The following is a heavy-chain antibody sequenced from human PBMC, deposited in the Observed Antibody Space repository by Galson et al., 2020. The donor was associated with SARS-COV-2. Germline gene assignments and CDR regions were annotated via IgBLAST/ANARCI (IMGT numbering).Heavy chain of an antibody. V-gene: IGHV4-34*01. J-gene: IGHJ6*02. CDR1: GGSFSGYY. D-gene: IGHD3-10*01. CDR2: INHSGST. CDR3: ARGVLGFGELLGDYYYYGMDV. Sequence: SETLSLTCAVYGGSFSGYYWSWIRQPPGKGLEWIGEINHSGSTNYNPSLKSRVTISVDTSKNQFSLKLSSVTAADTAVYYCARGVLGFGELLGDYYYYGMDVWGQGTTVTVSS.